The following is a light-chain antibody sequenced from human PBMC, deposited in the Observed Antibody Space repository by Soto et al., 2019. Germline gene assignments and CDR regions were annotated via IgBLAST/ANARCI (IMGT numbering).Light chain of an antibody. CDR3: QQYGNSPGT. CDR2: GAS. V-gene: IGKV3-20*01. J-gene: IGKJ2*01. CDR1: HSVSGNL. Sequence: EIVLTQSPGTLSLSPGERATLSCRASHSVSGNLLAWYQQRPGQAPRLLIYGASSRAADIPDRFSGSGSGTDFTLTISRLEPEDFAVYFCQQYGNSPGTFGQGTKLEIK.